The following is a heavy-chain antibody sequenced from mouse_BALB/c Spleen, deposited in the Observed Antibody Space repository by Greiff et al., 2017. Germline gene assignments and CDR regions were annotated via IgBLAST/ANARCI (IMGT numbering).Heavy chain of an antibody. V-gene: IGHV14-4*02. CDR3: NGRLYYFDY. J-gene: IGHJ2*01. Sequence: EVKLMESGAELVRSGASVKLSCTASGFNIKDYYMHWVKQRPEQGLEWIGWIDPENGDTEYAPKFRGKATMTADTSSNTAYLQLSSLTSEDTAVYYCNGRLYYFDYWGQGTTLTVSS. CDR1: GFNIKDYY. CDR2: IDPENGDT. D-gene: IGHD1-2*01.